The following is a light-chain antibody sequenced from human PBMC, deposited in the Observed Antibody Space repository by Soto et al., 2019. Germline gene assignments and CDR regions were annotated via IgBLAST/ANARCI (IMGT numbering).Light chain of an antibody. Sequence: EIVMTQSPATLSVSPGETVTLSCRASQSVSTNLAWYQQKPGRAPTLLIYDASNRATGIPARFSGSGSGTDFTLTISSLEPEDFAVYYCQQRSNWPSWTFGQGTKVDIK. J-gene: IGKJ1*01. V-gene: IGKV3-11*01. CDR1: QSVSTN. CDR2: DAS. CDR3: QQRSNWPSWT.